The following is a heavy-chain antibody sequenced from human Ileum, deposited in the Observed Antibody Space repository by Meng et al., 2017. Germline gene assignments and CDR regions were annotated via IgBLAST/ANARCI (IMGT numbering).Heavy chain of an antibody. CDR1: RGSVRPRDYQ. V-gene: IGHV4-61*08. CDR3: ARDHWGSLDY. Sequence: QRQGLCAGMVIHCETFTLFCTVSRGSVRPRDYQWGWIRQPPGKGLEWIGYAGTNYNPSLKSRVTISVDTSKRQFSLKLTSVTAADTAVYYCARDHWGSLDYWGQGILVTVSS. D-gene: IGHD7-27*01. J-gene: IGHJ4*02. CDR2: AGT.